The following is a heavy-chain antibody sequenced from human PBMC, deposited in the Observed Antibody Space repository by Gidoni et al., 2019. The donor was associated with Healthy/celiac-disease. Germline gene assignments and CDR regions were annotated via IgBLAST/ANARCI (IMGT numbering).Heavy chain of an antibody. CDR3: ARGRWEHELYYFDY. D-gene: IGHD1-26*01. V-gene: IGHV3-30-3*01. CDR2: ISYDGSNK. CDR1: GFTFSSYA. Sequence: QVQLVESGGGVVQPGRSLRLSCAASGFTFSSYAMHWVRQAPGKGLEWVAVISYDGSNKYYADSVKGRFTISRDNSKNTLYLQMNSLRAEDTAVYYCARGRWEHELYYFDYWGQGTLVTVSS. J-gene: IGHJ4*02.